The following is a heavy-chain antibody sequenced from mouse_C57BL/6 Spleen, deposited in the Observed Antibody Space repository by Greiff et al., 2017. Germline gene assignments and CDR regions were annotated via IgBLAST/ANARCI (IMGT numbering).Heavy chain of an antibody. CDR1: GFTFSDYG. Sequence: EVKLMESGGGLVKPGGSLKLSCAASGFTFSDYGMHWVRQAPEKGLEWVAYISSGSSTIYYADPVKGRFTISSDNAKNTLFLQMTSLRSEDTAIYYCARGRDGYFGTMDYWGKGTTVTVSS. CDR2: ISSGSSTI. J-gene: IGHJ4*01. CDR3: ARGRDGYFGTMDY. V-gene: IGHV5-17*01. D-gene: IGHD2-3*01.